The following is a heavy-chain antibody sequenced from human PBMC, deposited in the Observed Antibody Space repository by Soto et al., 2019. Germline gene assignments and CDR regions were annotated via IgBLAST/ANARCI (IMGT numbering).Heavy chain of an antibody. D-gene: IGHD3-22*01. Sequence: SVKVSCKASGGTFSSYAISWVRQAPGQGLEWMGGIIPIFGTANYAQKFQGRVTITADESTSTAYMELSSLRSEDTAVYYCARDYYDSSGYYYRPHDAFDIWGQGTMVTVSS. CDR1: GGTFSSYA. CDR3: ARDYYDSSGYYYRPHDAFDI. V-gene: IGHV1-69*13. CDR2: IIPIFGTA. J-gene: IGHJ3*02.